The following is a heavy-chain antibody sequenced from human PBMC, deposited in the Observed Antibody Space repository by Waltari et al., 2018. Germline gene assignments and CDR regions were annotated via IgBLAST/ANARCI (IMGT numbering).Heavy chain of an antibody. D-gene: IGHD3-9*01. Sequence: QVQLVQSGAEVKKPGASVKVSCKASGYTFTGYYMHCVRQAPGQGLEWMGWINPNSGGTNYAQKFQGRGTMTRDTSISTAYMELSRLRSDDTAVYYCAREASYDILTGEPDYWGQGTLVTVSS. J-gene: IGHJ4*02. CDR1: GYTFTGYY. CDR2: INPNSGGT. CDR3: AREASYDILTGEPDY. V-gene: IGHV1-2*02.